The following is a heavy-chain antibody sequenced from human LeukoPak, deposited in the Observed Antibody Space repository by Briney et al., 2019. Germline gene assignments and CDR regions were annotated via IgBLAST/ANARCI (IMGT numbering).Heavy chain of an antibody. V-gene: IGHV3-48*03. Sequence: PGGSLRLSCAASGFTFSSYEMNWVRQAPGKGLEWVSYISSSGSTIYYADSVKGRFTISRDNAKNSLYLQMNSLRAEDTAVYYCARDVPVLSRYYFDYWGQGTLVTVSS. CDR2: ISSSGSTI. J-gene: IGHJ4*02. CDR1: GFTFSSYE. CDR3: ARDVPVLSRYYFDY.